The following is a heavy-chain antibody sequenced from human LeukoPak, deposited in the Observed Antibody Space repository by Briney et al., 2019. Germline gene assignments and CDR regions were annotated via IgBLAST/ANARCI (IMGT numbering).Heavy chain of an antibody. V-gene: IGHV3-13*01. CDR2: IGTTGDT. CDR3: ARAIAMVRGVNYFDY. J-gene: IGHJ4*02. CDR1: GFTFSSSD. D-gene: IGHD3-10*01. Sequence: PGGSLRLSCAASGFTFSSSDMHWVRQITGKGLEWVSAIGTTGDTYYSGSVKGRFTISRGNARNSLYLQMNSLRAGDTAVYYCARAIAMVRGVNYFDYWGQGALVTVSS.